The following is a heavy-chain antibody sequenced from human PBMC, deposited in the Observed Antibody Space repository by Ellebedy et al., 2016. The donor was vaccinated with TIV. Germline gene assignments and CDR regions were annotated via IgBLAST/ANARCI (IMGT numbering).Heavy chain of an antibody. Sequence: SETLSLTCAVYGGSFSGYYWSWIRQPPGKGLEWIGYIYYSGSTNYNPSLKSRVTISVDTSKNQFSLRLSSVTAADTAVYYCARRLTGDEYWYFDLWGRGTLVTVSS. CDR2: IYYSGST. D-gene: IGHD3-9*01. CDR1: GGSFSGYY. J-gene: IGHJ2*01. CDR3: ARRLTGDEYWYFDL. V-gene: IGHV4-34*01.